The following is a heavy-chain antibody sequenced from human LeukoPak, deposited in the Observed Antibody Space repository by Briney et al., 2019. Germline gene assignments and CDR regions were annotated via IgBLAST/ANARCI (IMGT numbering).Heavy chain of an antibody. CDR3: AKVHYCSSTSCQGYYYGMDV. D-gene: IGHD2-2*01. J-gene: IGHJ6*02. V-gene: IGHV3-23*01. CDR1: GFTFSSYA. Sequence: GGSLRLSCAASGFTFSSYAMSWVRQAPGKGLEWVSAISGSGGSTYYADSVKGRFTISRDNSKNTLYLQMSSLRAEDTAVYYCAKVHYCSSTSCQGYYYGMDVWGQGTTVTVSS. CDR2: ISGSGGST.